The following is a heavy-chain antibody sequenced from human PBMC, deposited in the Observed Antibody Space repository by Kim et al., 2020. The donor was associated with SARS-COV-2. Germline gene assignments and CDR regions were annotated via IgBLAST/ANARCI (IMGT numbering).Heavy chain of an antibody. Sequence: GGSLRLSCAASGFSFRAYYMSWIRQAPGKGLEWVSYIDSSGNFIYDAQSVEGRFTISSDNANNSLYLQMNNLRVEDTAMYYCARPPGPGYFYGVGVWGQGPAVPVS. D-gene: IGHD1-1*01. CDR3: ARPPGPGYFYGVGV. CDR2: IDSSGNFI. CDR1: GFSFRAYY. V-gene: IGHV3-11*01. J-gene: IGHJ6*02.